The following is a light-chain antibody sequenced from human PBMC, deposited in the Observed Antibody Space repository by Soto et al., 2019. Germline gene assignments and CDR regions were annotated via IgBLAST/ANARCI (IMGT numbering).Light chain of an antibody. CDR2: EVG. CDR1: SSDVGGHNH. CDR3: NSYTSSSTHV. J-gene: IGLJ1*01. V-gene: IGLV2-14*01. Sequence: HSVLTQPASVSGSPGQSITISCTGSSSDVGGHNHVSWYQQHPGKAPKLIIYEVGNRPSGVSNRFSGSKSGNTASLTISGFQAEDEADYYCNSYTSSSTHVFGTGTKLTVL.